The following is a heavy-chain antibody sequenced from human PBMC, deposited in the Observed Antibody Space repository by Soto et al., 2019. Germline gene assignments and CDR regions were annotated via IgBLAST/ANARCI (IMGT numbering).Heavy chain of an antibody. V-gene: IGHV3-33*01. CDR2: IWYDGSNK. CDR1: GFTFSSYG. J-gene: IGHJ6*02. D-gene: IGHD3-10*01. CDR3: AREMVRGHAVGYYYHGMDV. Sequence: QVQLVESGGGVVQPGRSLRLSCAASGFTFSSYGMHWVRQAPGKGLEWVAVIWYDGSNKYYADSVKGRFTISRDNSKNTLYLQMNSLRAEDTAVYYCAREMVRGHAVGYYYHGMDVWGQGTTVTVSS.